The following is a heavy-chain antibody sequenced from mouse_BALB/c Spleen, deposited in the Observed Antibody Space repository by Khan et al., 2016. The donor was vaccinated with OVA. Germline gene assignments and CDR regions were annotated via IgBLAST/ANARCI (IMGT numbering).Heavy chain of an antibody. CDR2: ISGDSSTI. CDR1: GFTFSSFG. Sequence: EVELVESGGGLVQPGGSRKLSCGASGFTFSSFGMHWVRQAPEKGLEWVAYISGDSSTIYYTDTVMGRFTISRDNPKNTLFLQMTSLRSEDMAMYYCARSYFYGYYFDQWGQGTTLTVSS. CDR3: ARSYFYGYYFDQ. D-gene: IGHD1-1*01. V-gene: IGHV5-17*02. J-gene: IGHJ2*01.